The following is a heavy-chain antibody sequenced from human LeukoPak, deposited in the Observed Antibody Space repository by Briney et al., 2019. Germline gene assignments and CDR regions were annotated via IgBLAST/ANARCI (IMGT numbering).Heavy chain of an antibody. J-gene: IGHJ3*02. CDR3: ARGVWSANDAFDI. D-gene: IGHD3-3*01. CDR1: GFTFSSYA. V-gene: IGHV3-48*04. CDR2: ISSSGSTI. Sequence: GGSLRLSCAASGFTFSSYAMSWVRQAPGKGLEWVSYISSSGSTIYYADSVKGRFTISRDNAKNSLYLQMNSLRAEDTAVYYCARGVWSANDAFDIWGQGTMVTVSS.